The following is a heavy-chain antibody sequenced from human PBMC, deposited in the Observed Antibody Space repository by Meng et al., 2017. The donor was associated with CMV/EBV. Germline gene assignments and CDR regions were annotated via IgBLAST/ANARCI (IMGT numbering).Heavy chain of an antibody. CDR1: GYTFTSYY. CDR2: INPSGGST. Sequence: ASVKVSCKASGYTFTSYYMHWVRQAPGQGLGWMGIINPSGGSTSYAQKFQGRVTISVDTSKNQFSLKLSSVTAADTAVYYCARVGSSSWYDLNYFDYWGQGTLVTVSS. J-gene: IGHJ4*02. D-gene: IGHD6-13*01. V-gene: IGHV1-46*01. CDR3: ARVGSSSWYDLNYFDY.